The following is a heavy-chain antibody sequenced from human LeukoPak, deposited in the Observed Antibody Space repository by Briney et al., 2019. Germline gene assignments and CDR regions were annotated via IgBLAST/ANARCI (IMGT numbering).Heavy chain of an antibody. CDR3: ARDRYYDSSGYYLPYYYYGMDV. CDR2: IIPIFGTA. J-gene: IGHJ6*02. V-gene: IGHV1-69*13. Sequence: ASVKASCKASVGTFSSYAISWVRQAPGQGLEWMGGIIPIFGTANYAQKFQGRVTITADESTSTAYMELSSLRSEDTAVYYCARDRYYDSSGYYLPYYYYGMDVWGQGTTVTVSS. D-gene: IGHD3-22*01. CDR1: VGTFSSYA.